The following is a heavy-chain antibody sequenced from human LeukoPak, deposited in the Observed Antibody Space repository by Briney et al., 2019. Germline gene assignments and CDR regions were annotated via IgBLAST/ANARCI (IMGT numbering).Heavy chain of an antibody. D-gene: IGHD2-15*01. J-gene: IGHJ4*02. CDR2: ISYDGSNK. CDR1: GFTFSSYA. Sequence: GRSLRLSCAASGFTFSSYAMHWVRQAPAKGVDGVAVISYDGSNKYYADSVKGRFTISIDNSKNTLYLQMNSRIAEGTAVYYCARWKVVVAATLFYFDYWGQGTLVTVSS. CDR3: ARWKVVVAATLFYFDY. V-gene: IGHV3-30*01.